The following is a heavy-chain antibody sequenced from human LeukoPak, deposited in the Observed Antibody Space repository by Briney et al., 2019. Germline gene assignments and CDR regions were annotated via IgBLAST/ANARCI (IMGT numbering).Heavy chain of an antibody. V-gene: IGHV3-23*01. D-gene: IGHD1-26*01. CDR1: GFTFSSYA. CDR2: ISGGGGTST. CDR3: AKAGSHSYFEY. Sequence: GGSLRLSCAASGFTFSSYAMNWVRQAPGKGLVWVSAISGGGGTSTYYADSVKGRFTISRDNSKNTLYLQMNSLRAEDTAVYYCAKAGSHSYFEYWGQGTLVTVSS. J-gene: IGHJ4*02.